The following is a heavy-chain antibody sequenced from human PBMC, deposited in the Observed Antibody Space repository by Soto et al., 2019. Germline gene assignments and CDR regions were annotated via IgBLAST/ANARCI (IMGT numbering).Heavy chain of an antibody. CDR1: GASISSDEW. Sequence: QVQLQESGPGLVKPSGTLSLTCTVSGASISSDEWWSWVRQPPGKGLEWIGEMHHSGNTNYNPSHKNRVTISLDKSKTQFSLRPSSVTAADTAMYYCASASWYKIDYWGQGTLATVSS. CDR3: ASASWYKIDY. CDR2: MHHSGNT. V-gene: IGHV4-4*02. D-gene: IGHD2-2*02. J-gene: IGHJ4*02.